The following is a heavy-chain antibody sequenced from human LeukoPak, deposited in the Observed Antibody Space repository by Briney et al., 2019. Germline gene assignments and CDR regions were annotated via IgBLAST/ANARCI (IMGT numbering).Heavy chain of an antibody. CDR3: AKDASSGSDY. V-gene: IGHV3-7*01. CDR2: INHNGNVN. D-gene: IGHD6-19*01. Sequence: GGSLRLSCAASGFTFSSYWMNWARQAPGKGLGWVASINHNGNVNYYVDSVKGRFTISRDNSKNTLYLQMNSLRAEDTAVYYCAKDASSGSDYWGQGTLVTVSS. J-gene: IGHJ4*02. CDR1: GFTFSSYW.